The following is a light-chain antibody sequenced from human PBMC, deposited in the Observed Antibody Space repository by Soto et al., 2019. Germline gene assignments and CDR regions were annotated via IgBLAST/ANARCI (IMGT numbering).Light chain of an antibody. CDR1: QSVSSY. Sequence: EIVLTQSPATLSLSPGERATLSCRASQSVSSYLAWYPQKPGQAPRLLIYDASNRATGIPARFSGSGSGTDFPLTISSLEPEDFAVYYCQQRSNWPPGLTFGQGTRLEIK. J-gene: IGKJ5*01. CDR2: DAS. V-gene: IGKV3-11*01. CDR3: QQRSNWPPGLT.